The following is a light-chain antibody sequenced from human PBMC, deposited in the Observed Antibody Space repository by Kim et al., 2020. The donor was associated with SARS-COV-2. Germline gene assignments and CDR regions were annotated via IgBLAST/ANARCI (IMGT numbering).Light chain of an antibody. CDR1: QPIAKD. Sequence: ASVGDRVPVTCRASQPIAKDLAWYQQKPGKAPIPLIYAASALHTGVPSRFSGSGSETEFTLTISSLQPDDVATYFCQNYNVAPYTFGQGTKLEI. CDR3: QNYNVAPYT. J-gene: IGKJ2*01. CDR2: AAS. V-gene: IGKV1-27*01.